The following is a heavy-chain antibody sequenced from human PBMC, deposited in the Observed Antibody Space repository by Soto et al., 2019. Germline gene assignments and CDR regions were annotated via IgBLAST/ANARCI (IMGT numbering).Heavy chain of an antibody. CDR2: ISPNNANT. Sequence: GASVKVSCKASGYTFTSYGISWVRQAPGQGLEWMGWISPNNANTNYAQKLQGRVTMTTDTSTSTAYMELRSLRSDDTAVYYCARDCDRSGYYCYWGQGTLVTVSS. CDR1: GYTFTSYG. J-gene: IGHJ4*02. CDR3: ARDCDRSGYYCY. V-gene: IGHV1-18*01. D-gene: IGHD3-22*01.